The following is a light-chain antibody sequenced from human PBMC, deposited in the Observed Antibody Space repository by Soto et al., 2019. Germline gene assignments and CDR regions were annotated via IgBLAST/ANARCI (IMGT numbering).Light chain of an antibody. V-gene: IGKV3-11*01. Sequence: EIVLTQSPATLSLSPGERATLSCRASQSVSSYLAWYQQKPGQAPRLLIYDASNRATGIPARFSSSGSGTDFTLTISSLEPEDFAVYCCQQRSNWPPYTFGQGTKLEIK. CDR2: DAS. CDR1: QSVSSY. CDR3: QQRSNWPPYT. J-gene: IGKJ2*01.